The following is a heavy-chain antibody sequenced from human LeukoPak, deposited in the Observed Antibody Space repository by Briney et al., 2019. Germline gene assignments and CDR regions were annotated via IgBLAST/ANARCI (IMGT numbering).Heavy chain of an antibody. CDR2: IYYSGST. Sequence: PSQTLSLTCTVSGGSISSGDYYWSWIRQPPGKGLEWIGYIYYSGSTYYNPSLKSRVTISVDTSKNQFSLKLSSVTAADTAVYYCARNYDFWSGTRNDAFDIWGQGTMVTVSS. CDR3: ARNYDFWSGTRNDAFDI. D-gene: IGHD3-3*01. V-gene: IGHV4-30-4*08. CDR1: GGSISSGDYY. J-gene: IGHJ3*02.